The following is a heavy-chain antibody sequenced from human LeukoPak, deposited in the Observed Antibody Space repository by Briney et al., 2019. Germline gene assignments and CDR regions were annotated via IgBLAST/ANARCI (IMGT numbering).Heavy chain of an antibody. V-gene: IGHV4-30-2*01. CDR3: ARSSGYLPFDY. J-gene: IGHJ4*02. Sequence: SQTLSLTCAVSGGSISSGGYSWSWIRQPPGKGLEWIGYIYHSGSTYYNPSLKSRVTISVDRPKNQFPLKLSSVTAADTAVYYCARSSGYLPFDYWGQGTLVTVSS. CDR2: IYHSGST. D-gene: IGHD3-22*01. CDR1: GGSISSGGYS.